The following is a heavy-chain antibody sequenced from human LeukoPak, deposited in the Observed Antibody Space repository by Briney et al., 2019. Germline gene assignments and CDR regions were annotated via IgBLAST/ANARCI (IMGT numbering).Heavy chain of an antibody. CDR3: PRDLGGLDC. Sequence: PGGSLRLSCAASGFTFSSYAMHWVRQAPGKGLEWVAVISYDGSNKYYADSVKGRFTISRDNSQNTVYFQMNSLRPEDTAVHYCPRDLGGLDCWGQRTPVTVSS. J-gene: IGHJ4*02. CDR2: ISYDGSNK. CDR1: GFTFSSYA. V-gene: IGHV3-30*14.